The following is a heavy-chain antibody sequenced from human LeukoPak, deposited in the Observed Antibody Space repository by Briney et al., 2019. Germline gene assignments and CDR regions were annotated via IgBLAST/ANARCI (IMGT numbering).Heavy chain of an antibody. V-gene: IGHV3-48*04. CDR1: GFTFRSYT. J-gene: IGHJ4*02. CDR3: ARESEGKPPDY. CDR2: ISSTSSAI. Sequence: AGGSLRLSCAASGFTFRSYTMNWVRQAPGKGLEWISYISSTSSAIYYADSVKGRFTISRDNAKSSLYLQMNSLRAEDTAVYFCARESEGKPPDYWGQGTLVTVSS.